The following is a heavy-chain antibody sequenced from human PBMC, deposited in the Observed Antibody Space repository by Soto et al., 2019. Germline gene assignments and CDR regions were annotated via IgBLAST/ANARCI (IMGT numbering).Heavy chain of an antibody. CDR2: IRSKAYGGTT. Sequence: GGSLRLSCTASGFTFGAYAMTWFRQAPGKGLEWVGFIRSKAYGGTTEYAASVKGRFTISRDDSKSIAYLQMNSLKTEDTAVYYCTRDRPSQLLYAFDIWGQGTMVTVSS. J-gene: IGHJ3*02. D-gene: IGHD2-2*02. CDR1: GFTFGAYA. CDR3: TRDRPSQLLYAFDI. V-gene: IGHV3-49*03.